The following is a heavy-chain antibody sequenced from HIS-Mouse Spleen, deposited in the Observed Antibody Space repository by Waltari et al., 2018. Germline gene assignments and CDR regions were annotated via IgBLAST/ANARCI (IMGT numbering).Heavy chain of an antibody. D-gene: IGHD1-1*01. J-gene: IGHJ3*02. V-gene: IGHV3-74*01. CDR1: GFTFSSYW. CDR2: INSDGSST. Sequence: EVQLVESGGGLVQPGGSLRLSCAAFGFTFSSYWTPWVLQAPGKGLVWVSRINSDGSSTSYADSVKGRFTISRDNAKNTLYLQMNSLRAEDTAVYYCARDLELDAFDIWGQGTMVTVSS. CDR3: ARDLELDAFDI.